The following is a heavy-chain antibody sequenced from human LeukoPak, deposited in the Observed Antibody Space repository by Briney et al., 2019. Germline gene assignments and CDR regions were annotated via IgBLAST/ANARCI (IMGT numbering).Heavy chain of an antibody. CDR3: AVTDVLTGYPYYFDY. D-gene: IGHD3-9*01. J-gene: IGHJ4*02. CDR2: INHSGST. Sequence: SETLSLTCAIYGGSFSGYYWSWIRQPPGKGLERIGKINHSGSTNYNPSLKSRVTISVDTSKNQVSLKLSSVTAADTAVYYCAVTDVLTGYPYYFDYWGQGTLVTVSS. CDR1: GGSFSGYY. V-gene: IGHV4-34*01.